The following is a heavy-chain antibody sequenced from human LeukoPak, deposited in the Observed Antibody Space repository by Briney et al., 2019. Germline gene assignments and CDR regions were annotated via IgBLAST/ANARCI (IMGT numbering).Heavy chain of an antibody. CDR3: AREKRDFWSGYYYGMDV. Sequence: AGGSLRLSCAASGFTFSSYSMNWVRQAPGKGLEWVSSISSSSSYIYYADSVKGRFTISRDNAKNSLYLQMNSLRAEDTAVYYCAREKRDFWSGYYYGMDVWGQGTTVTVSS. D-gene: IGHD3-3*01. CDR2: ISSSSSYI. J-gene: IGHJ6*02. CDR1: GFTFSSYS. V-gene: IGHV3-21*01.